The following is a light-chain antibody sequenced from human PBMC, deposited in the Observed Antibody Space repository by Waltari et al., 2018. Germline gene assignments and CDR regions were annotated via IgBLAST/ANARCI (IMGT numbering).Light chain of an antibody. CDR1: QRLTKRY. J-gene: IGKJ2*01. Sequence: EVVLTQSPDTLSLSPGERATLSCWASQRLTKRYLAWYQQNPGQAPRLLIYVASSRAAGIPERFSGSGSGTDFTLTISRLEPEDSAVYYCQQYGSSILYTFGQGTKLEIK. CDR3: QQYGSSILYT. V-gene: IGKV3-20*01. CDR2: VAS.